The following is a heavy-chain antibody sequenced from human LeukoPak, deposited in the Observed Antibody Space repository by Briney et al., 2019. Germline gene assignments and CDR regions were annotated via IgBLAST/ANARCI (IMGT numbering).Heavy chain of an antibody. CDR2: ISHSGIT. J-gene: IGHJ4*02. D-gene: IGHD6-19*01. Sequence: PSGTLSLTCAVSGGSISSNNWWSWVRQPPGKGLEWIGEISHSGITNYNPSLKSRVTISVDKSKNQFSLKVISVTAADTAVYYCARVLGIAVAGAIDTGGTYLDYWGQGTLVTVSS. CDR1: GGSISSNNW. V-gene: IGHV4-4*02. CDR3: ARVLGIAVAGAIDTGGTYLDY.